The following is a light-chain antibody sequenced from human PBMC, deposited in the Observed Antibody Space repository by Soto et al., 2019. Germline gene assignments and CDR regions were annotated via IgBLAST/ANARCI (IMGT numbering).Light chain of an antibody. CDR1: QSVSSN. V-gene: IGKV3-15*01. CDR2: GAS. CDR3: QQYNNWPPLT. J-gene: IGKJ4*01. Sequence: EIVMTQSPAILSVSPGERATLSCRASQSVSSNLAWYQQKPGQAPRLLIYGASTRATGIPARFSGSGSGTEFTLTNSRLQSEDFAVYYCQQYNNWPPLTFGGGTKVEIK.